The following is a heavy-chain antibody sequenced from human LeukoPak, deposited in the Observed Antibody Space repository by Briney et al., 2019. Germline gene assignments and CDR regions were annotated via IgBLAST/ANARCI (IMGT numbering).Heavy chain of an antibody. V-gene: IGHV3-66*02. CDR2: IYSGGST. CDR1: GFTVSSNY. J-gene: IGHJ4*02. Sequence: GGSLRLSCAASGFTVSSNYMSWVRQAPGKGLEWVSVIYSGGSTYYADSVKGRFTISRDNSKNTLYLQMNSLRAEDTAVYYCARDSSYDFWSGYLTYFDYWGQGTLVTVSS. D-gene: IGHD3-3*01. CDR3: ARDSSYDFWSGYLTYFDY.